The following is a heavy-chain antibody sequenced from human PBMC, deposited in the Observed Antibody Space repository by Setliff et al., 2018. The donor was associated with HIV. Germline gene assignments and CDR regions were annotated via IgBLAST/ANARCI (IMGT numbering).Heavy chain of an antibody. CDR2: MSGINDNK. CDR1: GFTFNTYG. J-gene: IGHJ6*02. Sequence: GGSLRLSCAASGFTFNTYGMNWVRQAPGKGLEWVSLMSGINDNKYYGDSVKGRFTISRDNAKNSLYLQMNSLRAEDTAVYFCAATVESVGPYYGMDAWGQGTTVTVSS. CDR3: AATVESVGPYYGMDA. V-gene: IGHV3-21*01. D-gene: IGHD1-26*01.